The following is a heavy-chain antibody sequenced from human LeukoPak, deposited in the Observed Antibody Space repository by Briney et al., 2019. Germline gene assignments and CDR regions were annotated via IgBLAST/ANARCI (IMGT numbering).Heavy chain of an antibody. D-gene: IGHD3-10*01. Sequence: SETLSLTCTVSGGSISSGSYYWSWIRQPAGKGPEWIGRIYTSGSTNYNPSLKSRVTISVDTSKNQFSLKLSSVTAADTAVYYCARRLLWFGELLTPDAFDIWGQGTMVTVSS. CDR1: GGSISSGSYY. J-gene: IGHJ3*02. CDR3: ARRLLWFGELLTPDAFDI. CDR2: IYTSGST. V-gene: IGHV4-61*02.